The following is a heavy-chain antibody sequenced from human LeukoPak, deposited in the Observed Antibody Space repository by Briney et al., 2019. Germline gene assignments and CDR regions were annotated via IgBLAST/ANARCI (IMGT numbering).Heavy chain of an antibody. D-gene: IGHD2-15*01. J-gene: IGHJ5*02. CDR3: AREDFTLGRYCSGGSCPIGETNWFDP. V-gene: IGHV1-46*01. CDR1: GYTFTDYY. CDR2: INPSGGST. Sequence: GASVKVSCKASGYTFTDYYMHWVRQAPGQGLEWMGIINPSGGSTSSAQKFQGRVTMTRDMSTSTVYMELSSLRSEDTAVYYCAREDFTLGRYCSGGSCPIGETNWFDPWGQGTLVTVSS.